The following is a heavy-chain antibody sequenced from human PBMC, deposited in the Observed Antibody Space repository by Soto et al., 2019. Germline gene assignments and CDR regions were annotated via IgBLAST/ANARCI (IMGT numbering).Heavy chain of an antibody. CDR1: GFTFSSYW. D-gene: IGHD2-15*01. CDR2: INSDGSST. CDR3: ASGDGVVVVAATEHYGMDV. Sequence: EVQLVESGGGLVQPGGSLRLSCAASGFTFSSYWMHWVRQAPGKGLVWVSRINSDGSSTSYADSVKGRFTISRDNAKNTLDLQMNSLRAEDTAVYYCASGDGVVVVAATEHYGMDVWGQGTTVTVSS. V-gene: IGHV3-74*01. J-gene: IGHJ6*02.